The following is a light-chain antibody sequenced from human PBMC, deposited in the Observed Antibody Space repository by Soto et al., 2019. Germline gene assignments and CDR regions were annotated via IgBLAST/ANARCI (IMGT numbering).Light chain of an antibody. V-gene: IGLV1-40*01. CDR1: SSNIGAGYD. CDR3: QSHYSSQSGYAV. CDR2: GNS. J-gene: IGLJ7*01. Sequence: QSVLTQPPSVSGAPGQRVTISCTGSSSNIGAGYDVHCYQQLPGAAPKLLIYGNSNRPSGVADQFSVSKSGNSASLASTGLQAEDGADYYCQSHYSSQSGYAVFGGGTQLTVL.